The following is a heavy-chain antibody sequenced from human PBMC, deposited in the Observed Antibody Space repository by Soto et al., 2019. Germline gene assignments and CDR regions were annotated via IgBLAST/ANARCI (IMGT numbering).Heavy chain of an antibody. D-gene: IGHD3-22*01. CDR2: IIPIFGTA. Sequence: QVQLVQSGAEVKKPGSSVKVSCKASGGTFSSYAISWVRQAPGQGLEWMVGIIPIFGTANYAQKFQCRVTMTADESTSTAYMELSSLRSEDTAVYYCASPTASSGYYFDYWGQGTLVTVSS. CDR3: ASPTASSGYYFDY. J-gene: IGHJ4*02. CDR1: GGTFSSYA. V-gene: IGHV1-69*01.